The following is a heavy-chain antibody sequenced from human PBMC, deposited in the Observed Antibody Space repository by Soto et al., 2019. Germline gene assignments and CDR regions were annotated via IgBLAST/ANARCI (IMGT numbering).Heavy chain of an antibody. D-gene: IGHD5-12*01. CDR2: INPNSGGT. V-gene: IGHV1-2*04. CDR1: GYTFTGYY. Sequence: ASVKVSCKASGYTFTGYYMHWLRQAPGQGLEWMGWINPNSGGTNYAQKFQGWVTMTRDTSISTAYMELSRLRSDDTAVYYCARTDRNIVATITDYYYGMDVWGQGTTVTVSS. CDR3: ARTDRNIVATITDYYYGMDV. J-gene: IGHJ6*02.